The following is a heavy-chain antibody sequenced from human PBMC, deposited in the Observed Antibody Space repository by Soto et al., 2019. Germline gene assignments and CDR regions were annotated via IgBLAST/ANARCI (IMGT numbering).Heavy chain of an antibody. D-gene: IGHD5-18*01. CDR1: GFAVSSFY. CDR3: ARERYSYGFDY. V-gene: IGHV3-53*01. Sequence: EVHLVESGGELIQPGGSLRLSCAASGFAVSSFYMNWVRQAPGKGLEWVSVIFTTGTTYYADSVKGRFTISRDDSKNTLYLQMNSLRAEDTAVYYCARERYSYGFDYWGQGTVVTVSS. CDR2: IFTTGTT. J-gene: IGHJ4*02.